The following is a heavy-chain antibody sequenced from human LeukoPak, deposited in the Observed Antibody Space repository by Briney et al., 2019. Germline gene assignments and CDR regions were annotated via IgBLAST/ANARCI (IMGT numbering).Heavy chain of an antibody. CDR1: GFTVSSNY. CDR2: IYSGGST. V-gene: IGHV3-53*01. CDR3: ASGSGSYRTPYYYMDV. Sequence: GGSLRLSCAASGFTVSSNYMSWVRQAPGTGLEWVSVIYSGGSTYYADSVKGRFTISRDNSKNTLYLQMNSLRAEDTAVYYCASGSGSYRTPYYYMDVWGKGTTVTVSS. J-gene: IGHJ6*03. D-gene: IGHD3-10*01.